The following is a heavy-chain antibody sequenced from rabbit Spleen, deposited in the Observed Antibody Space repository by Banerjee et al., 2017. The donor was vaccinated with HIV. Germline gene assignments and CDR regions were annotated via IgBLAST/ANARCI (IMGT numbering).Heavy chain of an antibody. Sequence: QEQLEESGGGLVKPEGSLTLTCKASGFDFSSNEMCWVRQAPGKGLEWIACIYAGSVAFTYYASWAKGRFTISRTSSTTVALQMTSLTAADTATYFCARDAGTSFSTYGMDLWGPGTLVTVS. D-gene: IGHD8-1*01. CDR2: IYAGSVAFT. CDR1: GFDFSSNE. CDR3: ARDAGTSFSTYGMDL. J-gene: IGHJ6*01. V-gene: IGHV1S45*01.